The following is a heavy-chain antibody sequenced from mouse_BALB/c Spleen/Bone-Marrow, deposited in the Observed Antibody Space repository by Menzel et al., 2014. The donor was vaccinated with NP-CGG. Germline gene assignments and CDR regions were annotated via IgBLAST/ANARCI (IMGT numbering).Heavy chain of an antibody. J-gene: IGHJ3*01. D-gene: IGHD2-12*01. CDR2: IYPGSGGT. Sequence: QQSGAELVRSGASVKMSCKASGYTFTSYNMHWVKQIPGQGLEWIGYIYPGSGGTNYNQKFKGKATLTADTSSSTAYMQITSLTSEDSAVYFCARSGRQAWFPYWGQGTLVTVSA. V-gene: IGHV1-12*01. CDR1: GYTFTSYN. CDR3: ARSGRQAWFPY.